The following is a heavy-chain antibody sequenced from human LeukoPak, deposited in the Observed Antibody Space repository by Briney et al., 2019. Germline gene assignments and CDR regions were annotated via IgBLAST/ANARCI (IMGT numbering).Heavy chain of an antibody. CDR3: AIIYLIVGATTFDY. CDR1: GFTFSDYY. CDR2: ISSSSSTI. Sequence: GSLRLSCAASGFTFSDYYMSWIRQPPGKGLEWVSYISSSSSTIYYADSVKGRFTISRDNAKNSLYLQMNSLRAEDTAVYYCAIIYLIVGATTFDYWGQGTLVTVSS. J-gene: IGHJ4*02. V-gene: IGHV3-11*04. D-gene: IGHD1-26*01.